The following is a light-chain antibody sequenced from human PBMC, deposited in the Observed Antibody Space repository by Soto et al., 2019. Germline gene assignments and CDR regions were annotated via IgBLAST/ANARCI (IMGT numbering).Light chain of an antibody. Sequence: EIVLTQSTATLSLSPGERATLSCRASQSVRSYLAWYQQKPGQAPRLLIYDASNRATGIPARFSGSGSGTDFTLTISSLEPEDFAVYYCQQRSNWPWTFGQGTKVEIK. CDR3: QQRSNWPWT. V-gene: IGKV3-11*01. CDR1: QSVRSY. J-gene: IGKJ1*01. CDR2: DAS.